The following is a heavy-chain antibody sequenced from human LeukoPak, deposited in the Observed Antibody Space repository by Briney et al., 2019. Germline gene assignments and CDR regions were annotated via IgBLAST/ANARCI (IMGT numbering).Heavy chain of an antibody. CDR3: ARDPDLYGGNPPGDY. V-gene: IGHV3-53*01. Sequence: GGSLRLSCAAFGFTVSSNYMSWVRQAPGKGLEWVSVIYSGGSTYYADSVKGRFTISRDNSKNTLYLQMNSLRAEDTAVYYCARDPDLYGGNPPGDYWGQGTLVTVSS. CDR2: IYSGGST. J-gene: IGHJ4*02. CDR1: GFTVSSNY. D-gene: IGHD4-23*01.